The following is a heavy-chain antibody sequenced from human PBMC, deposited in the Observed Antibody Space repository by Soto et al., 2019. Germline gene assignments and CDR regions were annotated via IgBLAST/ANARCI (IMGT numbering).Heavy chain of an antibody. CDR1: GFTFSDNL. V-gene: IGHV1-3*01. CDR3: EGDIPSVGPRANDAFDV. J-gene: IGHJ3*01. D-gene: IGHD2-2*02. CDR2: LNPDTGNT. Sequence: QVQLVQSGAELKKPGASVNISGTASGFTFSDNLINWVRQVPGQGLEWMGWLNPDTGNTRYSETFQGRVTISRHPSASIAYLELSGLENEDTALYFCEGDIPSVGPRANDAFDVWGRGTMITVSS.